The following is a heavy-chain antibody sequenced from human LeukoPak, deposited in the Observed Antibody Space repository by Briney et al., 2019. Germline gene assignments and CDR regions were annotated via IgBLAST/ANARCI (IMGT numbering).Heavy chain of an antibody. Sequence: GGSLRLSCAASGFTFSSYAMHWVRQAPGKGLEWVVVISYDGSNKYYADSVKGRFTISRDNSKNTLYLQMNSLRAEDTAVYYCARAPRKGYYYYYYMDVWGKGTTVTVSS. V-gene: IGHV3-30*04. J-gene: IGHJ6*03. CDR1: GFTFSSYA. CDR2: ISYDGSNK. CDR3: ARAPRKGYYYYYYMDV.